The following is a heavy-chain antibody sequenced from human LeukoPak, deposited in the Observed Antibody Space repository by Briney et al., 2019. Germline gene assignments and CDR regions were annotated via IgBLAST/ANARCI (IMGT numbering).Heavy chain of an antibody. D-gene: IGHD2-15*01. CDR3: ARLIYCSGGNCNLGYFDY. J-gene: IGHJ4*02. Sequence: SETLSLTCIVSGGSISSSIYYWAWVRQPPGKGLEWIGTVFYNGATQYSPSLRSRVTISVDTSKNLFSLNMSSVTAADTAVYYCARLIYCSGGNCNLGYFDYWGQGTLVTVSS. CDR2: VFYNGAT. CDR1: GGSISSSIYY. V-gene: IGHV4-39*07.